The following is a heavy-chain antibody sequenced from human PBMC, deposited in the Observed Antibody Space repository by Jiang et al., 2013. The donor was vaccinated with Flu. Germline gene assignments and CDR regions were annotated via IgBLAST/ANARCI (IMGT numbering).Heavy chain of an antibody. J-gene: IGHJ4*02. CDR1: GFSLTTSGMR. V-gene: IGHV2-70*04. CDR2: IDWDDDE. CDR3: ARGYTYGLFDY. Sequence: KPTQTLTLTCTFSGFSLTTSGMRVTWLRQPPGKTLEWLARIDWDDDEFYSASLRTRLTISKDTSKNQVVLTMTNVDPVDTGTYYCARGYTYGLFDYWGQGNAGHRLL. D-gene: IGHD5-18*01.